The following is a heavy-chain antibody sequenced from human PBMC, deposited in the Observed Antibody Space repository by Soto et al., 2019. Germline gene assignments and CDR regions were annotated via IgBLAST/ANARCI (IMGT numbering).Heavy chain of an antibody. Sequence: ASVKVSCKVSGYTLTELSMHWVRQAPGKGLEWMGGFDPEDGETIYAQKFQGRVTMTEDTSTDTAYMELSSLRSEDTAVYYCATGGHFTGNLLYYYYGMDVWGQGTTVTVS. D-gene: IGHD2-8*02. CDR1: GYTLTELS. CDR2: FDPEDGET. CDR3: ATGGHFTGNLLYYYYGMDV. J-gene: IGHJ6*02. V-gene: IGHV1-24*01.